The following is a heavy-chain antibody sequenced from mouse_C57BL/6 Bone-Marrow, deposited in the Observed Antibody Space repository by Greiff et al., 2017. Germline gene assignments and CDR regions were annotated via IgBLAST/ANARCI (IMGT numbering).Heavy chain of an antibody. D-gene: IGHD1-1*01. V-gene: IGHV1-85*01. CDR1: GYTFTSYD. J-gene: IGHJ1*03. CDR3: ARLEFDGSSGDWYCDV. CDR2: IYPRDGST. Sequence: VQRVESGPELVKPGASVKLSCKASGYTFTSYDINWVKQRPGQGLEWIGWIYPRDGSTKYNEKFKGKATLTVDTYSSTAYMELHRLTSEDSAVYFCARLEFDGSSGDWYCDVWGTGTTVTVSS.